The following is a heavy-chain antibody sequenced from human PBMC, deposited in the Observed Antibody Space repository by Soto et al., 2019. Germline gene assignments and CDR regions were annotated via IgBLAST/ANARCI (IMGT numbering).Heavy chain of an antibody. CDR1: GGTFSSYA. V-gene: IGHV1-69*13. CDR2: IIPIFGTA. D-gene: IGHD3-9*01. CDR3: ARDPAGHYDILTGYYST. Sequence: SVKVSCKASGGTFSSYAISWVRQAPGQGLEWMGGIIPIFGTANYAQRFQGRVTITADESTSTAYMELSSLRSEDTAVYYCARDPAGHYDILTGYYSTWGQGTLVTVSS. J-gene: IGHJ5*02.